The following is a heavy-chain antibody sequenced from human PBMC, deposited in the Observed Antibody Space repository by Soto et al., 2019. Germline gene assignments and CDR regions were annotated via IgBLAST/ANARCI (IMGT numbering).Heavy chain of an antibody. J-gene: IGHJ6*02. Sequence: SVKVSCKASGGTFSSYAISWVRQAPGQGLEWMGGIIPIFGTANYAQKFQGRVTITADESTSTAYMELSSLRSEDTAVYYCARGYCSSTSCYSRSGMDVWGQGTTVTVSS. CDR3: ARGYCSSTSCYSRSGMDV. V-gene: IGHV1-69*13. D-gene: IGHD2-2*01. CDR1: GGTFSSYA. CDR2: IIPIFGTA.